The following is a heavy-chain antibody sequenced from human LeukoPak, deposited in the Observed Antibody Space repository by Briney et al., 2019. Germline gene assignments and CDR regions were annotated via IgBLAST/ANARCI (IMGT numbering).Heavy chain of an antibody. V-gene: IGHV4-4*07. CDR1: GGSISSYY. Sequence: PSETLSLTCTVSGGSISSYYWSWIRQPAGKGLEWIGRIYTSGSTNYNPSLKSRVTMSVDTSKNQFSLKLSSVTAADTAVYYCARDEGYGDYYYMDVWGKGTTVTVSS. CDR3: ARDEGYGDYYYMDV. D-gene: IGHD4-17*01. J-gene: IGHJ6*03. CDR2: IYTSGST.